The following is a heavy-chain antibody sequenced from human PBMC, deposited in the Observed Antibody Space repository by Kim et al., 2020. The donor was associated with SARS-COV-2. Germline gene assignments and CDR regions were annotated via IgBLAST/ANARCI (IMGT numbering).Heavy chain of an antibody. CDR2: INHSGST. J-gene: IGHJ5*02. V-gene: IGHV4-34*01. CDR1: GGSFSGYY. Sequence: SETLSLTCAVYGGSFSGYYWSWIRQPPGKGLEWIGEINHSGSTNYNPSLKSRVTISVDTSKNQFSLKLSSVTAADTAVYYCARTGSGYDFWSGRRFDPWGQGTLVTVSS. CDR3: ARTGSGYDFWSGRRFDP. D-gene: IGHD3-3*01.